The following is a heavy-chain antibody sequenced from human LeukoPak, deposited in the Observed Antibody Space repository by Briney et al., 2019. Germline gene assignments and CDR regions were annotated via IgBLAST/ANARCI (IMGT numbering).Heavy chain of an antibody. J-gene: IGHJ3*02. D-gene: IGHD2-21*02. CDR1: GFTVSTYC. Sequence: PGGSLRLSCAASGFTVSTYCFNWVRQAPGRGLEWVSFIGTSSTIYYADSVKGRFTISRDNAKNSLYLQMNSLRAEDTAVYYCARATYCGGDCPLDIWGQGTMVTVSS. CDR3: ARATYCGGDCPLDI. V-gene: IGHV3-69-1*01. CDR2: IGTSSTI.